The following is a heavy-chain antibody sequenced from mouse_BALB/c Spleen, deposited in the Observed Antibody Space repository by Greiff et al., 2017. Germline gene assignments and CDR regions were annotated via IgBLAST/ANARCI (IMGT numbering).Heavy chain of an antibody. D-gene: IGHD2-1*01. CDR2: ISSGGSYT. CDR3: TRDNYGNPRGFAY. Sequence: EVKVVESGGGLVKPGGSLKLSCAASGFTFSSYTMSWVRQTPEKRLEWVATISSGGSYTYYPDSVKGRFTISRDNAKNTLYLQMSSLKSEDTAMYYCTRDNYGNPRGFAYWGQGTLVTVSA. CDR1: GFTFSSYT. J-gene: IGHJ3*01. V-gene: IGHV5-6-4*01.